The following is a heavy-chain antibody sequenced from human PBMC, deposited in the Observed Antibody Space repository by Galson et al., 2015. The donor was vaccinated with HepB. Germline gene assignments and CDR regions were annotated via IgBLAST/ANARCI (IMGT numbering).Heavy chain of an antibody. CDR1: GFSFSTCT. CDR2: IYGSGSSK. V-gene: IGHV3-23*01. J-gene: IGHJ4*02. CDR3: AKDRVPDSRWNIDY. D-gene: IGHD1/OR15-1a*01. Sequence: SLRLSCAGSGFSFSTCTINWVRQAPGKGLEWVSGIYGSGSSKFYADSVKGRFAISRDNSKDTVYLQMNSLRAEDTALYYCAKDRVPDSRWNIDYWGQGTMVIVSS.